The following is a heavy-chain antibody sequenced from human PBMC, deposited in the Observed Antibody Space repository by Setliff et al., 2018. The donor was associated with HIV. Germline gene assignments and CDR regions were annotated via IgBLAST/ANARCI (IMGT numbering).Heavy chain of an antibody. D-gene: IGHD2-15*01. V-gene: IGHV4-59*01. Sequence: PSETLSLTCTVSGGSISSYYWSWIRQPPGKGLEWIGYIYYSGSTNYNPSLKSRVTISVDTSKNQFSLKLTAVTAEDTAVYYCATFPIECSGGSCYASGVDYWGQGTLVTVSS. CDR3: ATFPIECSGGSCYASGVDY. J-gene: IGHJ4*02. CDR1: GGSISSYY. CDR2: IYYSGST.